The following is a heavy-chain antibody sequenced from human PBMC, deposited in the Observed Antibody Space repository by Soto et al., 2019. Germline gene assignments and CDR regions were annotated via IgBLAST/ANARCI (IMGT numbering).Heavy chain of an antibody. V-gene: IGHV4-34*01. CDR2: INHSGST. J-gene: IGHJ6*02. D-gene: IGHD2-15*01. CDR1: RGSFSGYY. CDR3: ARSRRYCTGGSCYSGHYYYGMDV. Sequence: SETLSLTCAVYRGSFSGYYWGWIRQPPGKGLEWIGEINHSGSTDFNPSLNRRVTISVYTSKNQFSLKLISLTAAYTAVYYCARSRRYCTGGSCYSGHYYYGMDVWGQGTTVTFSS.